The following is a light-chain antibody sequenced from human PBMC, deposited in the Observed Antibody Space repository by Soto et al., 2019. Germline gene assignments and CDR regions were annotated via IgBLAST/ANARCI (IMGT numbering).Light chain of an antibody. Sequence: EIEMTQSPATLSVSPGERATLSCRASQSVSSNLAWYQQKPGQAPRLLIFGASTRATGIPARFSGSGSGTDFTLTISSLEPEDFALYYCQQHINWPLTFGGGTKVEIK. J-gene: IGKJ4*01. V-gene: IGKV3-15*01. CDR1: QSVSSN. CDR3: QQHINWPLT. CDR2: GAS.